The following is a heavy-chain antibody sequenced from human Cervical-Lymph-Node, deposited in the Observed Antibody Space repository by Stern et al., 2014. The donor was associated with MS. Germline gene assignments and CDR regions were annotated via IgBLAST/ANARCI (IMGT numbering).Heavy chain of an antibody. CDR1: GFTFSDYY. D-gene: IGHD3-22*01. Sequence: VQLVESGGGLVKPGGSLRLSCAASGFTFSDYYMSWIRPAPGKGLEWVSYISSRGPTIYYADSLKGRFTVSRDKAKNSLNLQMNSLRAEDTAVYYCARAYDSSGYGLAHAFDIWGQGTLVTVSS. CDR2: ISSRGPTI. CDR3: ARAYDSSGYGLAHAFDI. V-gene: IGHV3-11*01. J-gene: IGHJ3*02.